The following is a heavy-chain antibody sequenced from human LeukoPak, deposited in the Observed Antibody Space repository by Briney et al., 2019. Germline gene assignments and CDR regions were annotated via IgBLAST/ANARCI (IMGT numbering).Heavy chain of an antibody. V-gene: IGHV4-59*01. J-gene: IGHJ5*02. CDR1: GGSINNYY. Sequence: SSETLSLTCTVSGGSINNYYWNWIRQPPGKGPEWIGHIYYSGSTNYNPSLKSRVTISADTSKNQCSLKLNSVTAADTAVYYCARDPRPNSNNWFDPWGQGTLVTVSS. D-gene: IGHD5-18*01. CDR3: ARDPRPNSNNWFDP. CDR2: IYYSGST.